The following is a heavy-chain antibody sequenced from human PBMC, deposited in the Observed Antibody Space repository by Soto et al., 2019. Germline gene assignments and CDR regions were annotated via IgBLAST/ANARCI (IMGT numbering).Heavy chain of an antibody. Sequence: QVQLQQWGAGLLKPSETLSLTCAVYGGSFSGYYWSWIRQPPGKGLEWIGEINHSGSTNYNPSLKSRVTISVDTSKNQFSLKLSSVTAADTAVYYCARGKTTEGYCSGGSCYSLDYWGQGTLVTVSS. CDR3: ARGKTTEGYCSGGSCYSLDY. J-gene: IGHJ4*02. CDR1: GGSFSGYY. CDR2: INHSGST. V-gene: IGHV4-34*01. D-gene: IGHD2-15*01.